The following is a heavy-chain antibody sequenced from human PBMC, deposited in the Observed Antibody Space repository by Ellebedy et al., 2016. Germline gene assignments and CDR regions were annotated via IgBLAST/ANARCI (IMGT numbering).Heavy chain of an antibody. V-gene: IGHV4-39*01. CDR1: GGSISSGGYY. J-gene: IGHJ4*02. D-gene: IGHD6-13*01. CDR3: ARRRRYSSSKIDY. Sequence: SETLSLTXTVSGGSISSGGYYWGWIRQPPGKGLEWIGSIYYSGSTYYNPSLKSRVTISVDTSKNQFSLKLSSVTAADTAVYYCARRRRYSSSKIDYWGQGTLVTVSS. CDR2: IYYSGST.